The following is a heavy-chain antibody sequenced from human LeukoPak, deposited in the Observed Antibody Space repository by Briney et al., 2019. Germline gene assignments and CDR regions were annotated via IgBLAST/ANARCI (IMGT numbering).Heavy chain of an antibody. CDR3: AREISGSYYNPLGYMDV. D-gene: IGHD3-10*01. J-gene: IGHJ6*03. Sequence: PSETLSLTCTVSGGSISLYYWNWIRQPAGKGLEWIGRIFTSGITNYNPSLKSRVTMSVDTSKSQFSPALSSVTAADTAVYYCAREISGSYYNPLGYMDVWGKGTTVTVSS. V-gene: IGHV4-4*07. CDR2: IFTSGIT. CDR1: GGSISLYY.